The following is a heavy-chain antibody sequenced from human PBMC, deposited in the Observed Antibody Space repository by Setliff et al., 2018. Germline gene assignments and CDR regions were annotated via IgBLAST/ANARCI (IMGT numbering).Heavy chain of an antibody. D-gene: IGHD3-22*01. J-gene: IGHJ5*02. CDR1: GGSFSGYY. Sequence: LSLTCAVYGGSFSGYYWSWIRQPPGKGLEWIGEINHSGSTNYNPSLKSRVTISVDTSKNQFSLKLSSVTAADTAVYYCAKRHPDYYDSSGNWFDPWGQGTLVTVSS. CDR3: AKRHPDYYDSSGNWFDP. CDR2: INHSGST. V-gene: IGHV4-34*01.